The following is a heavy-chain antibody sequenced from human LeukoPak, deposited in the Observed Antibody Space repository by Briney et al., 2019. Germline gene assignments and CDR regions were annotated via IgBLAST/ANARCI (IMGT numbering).Heavy chain of an antibody. CDR3: AKEHRGVRFGELYFYY. Sequence: PGRSLRLSCAASGFTFSSYGMHWVRQAPGKGLEWVAVISYDGSNKYYADSVKGRFTISRDNSKNTLYLQMNSLRAEDTDVYYCAKEHRGVRFGELYFYYWGQGTLVTVSS. CDR2: ISYDGSNK. V-gene: IGHV3-30*18. D-gene: IGHD3-10*01. CDR1: GFTFSSYG. J-gene: IGHJ4*02.